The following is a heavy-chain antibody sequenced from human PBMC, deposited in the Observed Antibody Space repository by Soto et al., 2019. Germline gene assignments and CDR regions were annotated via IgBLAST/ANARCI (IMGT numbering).Heavy chain of an antibody. CDR3: ARFPLP. J-gene: IGHJ5*02. CDR1: VGSISSGGYS. V-gene: IGHV4-30-2*01. CDR2: IYHSGST. Sequence: QLQLQESGSGLVKPSQTLSLTCAVSVGSISSGGYSWRWIRQPPGKGLEWIGYIYHSGSTYYNPSLKSRVTISVDMSKNQFSLKLSSVTAAYTAVYYCARFPLPWGQGNLVTVSS.